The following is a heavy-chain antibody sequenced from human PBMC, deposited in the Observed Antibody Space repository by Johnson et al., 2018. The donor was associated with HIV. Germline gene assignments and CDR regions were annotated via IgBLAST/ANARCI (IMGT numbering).Heavy chain of an antibody. CDR3: ARACRDGYTCDVYDI. J-gene: IGHJ3*02. CDR2: IYSGGTT. Sequence: VQLVESGGGLVQPGGSLRLSCAASDFTVSSNYMSWVRQAPGKGLEWVSVIYSGGTTYYADSVNGRFTISRDNARNTLYLQMNRQRAEDTAVYHCARACRDGYTCDVYDIWGQGTMVTVSS. V-gene: IGHV3-66*01. D-gene: IGHD5-24*01. CDR1: DFTVSSNY.